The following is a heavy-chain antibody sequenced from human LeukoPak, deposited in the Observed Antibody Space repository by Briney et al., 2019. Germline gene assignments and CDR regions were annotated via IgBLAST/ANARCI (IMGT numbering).Heavy chain of an antibody. CDR3: TRQDYDFWSGGNDY. CDR2: IRSKANSYAT. D-gene: IGHD3-3*01. CDR1: WFTFSGSA. V-gene: IGHV3-73*01. J-gene: IGHJ4*02. Sequence: GGSLRLSCAASWFTFSGSAMHWLRQASGKGLELVGRIRSKANSYATAYGASVKGRFTISRDDSKNSAYLQMNSLKTEVTAVYYCTRQDYDFWSGGNDYWGQGTLVTVSS.